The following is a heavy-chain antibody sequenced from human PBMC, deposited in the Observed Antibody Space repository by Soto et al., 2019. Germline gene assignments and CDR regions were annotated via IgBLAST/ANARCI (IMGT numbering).Heavy chain of an antibody. D-gene: IGHD3-22*01. Sequence: SVKVSCKASGGTFSSYAISWVRQAPGQGLEWMGGIIPIFGTANYAQKFQGRVTITADESTSTAYMELSSLRSEDTAVYYCALDYDSSGYYYRPDAFDIWGQGTMVTVSS. J-gene: IGHJ3*02. V-gene: IGHV1-69*13. CDR1: GGTFSSYA. CDR3: ALDYDSSGYYYRPDAFDI. CDR2: IIPIFGTA.